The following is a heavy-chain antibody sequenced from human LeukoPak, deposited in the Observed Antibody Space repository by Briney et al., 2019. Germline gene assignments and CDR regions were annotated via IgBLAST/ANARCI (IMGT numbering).Heavy chain of an antibody. Sequence: GGSLRLSCAASGFTFPTYWMSWVRQAPGKGLEWLANIKHDGSEKYYVDSVKGRFTISRDNAKNTLYLQLNSLRAEDTAVYYCARITGIGAAGDYWGQGTLVTVSS. V-gene: IGHV3-7*04. D-gene: IGHD6-13*01. CDR3: ARITGIGAAGDY. CDR1: GFTFPTYW. J-gene: IGHJ4*02. CDR2: IKHDGSEK.